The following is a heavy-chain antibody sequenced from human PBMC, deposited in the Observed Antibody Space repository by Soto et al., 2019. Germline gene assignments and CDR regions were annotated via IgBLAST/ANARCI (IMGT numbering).Heavy chain of an antibody. Sequence: SETLSLTCAVSGGSISSSNWWSWVRQPPGKGLEWIGEIYHSGSTNYNPSLKSRVTISVDKSKNQFSLKLSSVTAADTAVYYCARVGHDILTGYHYYFDYWGQGTLVTVSS. D-gene: IGHD3-9*01. CDR3: ARVGHDILTGYHYYFDY. CDR2: IYHSGST. V-gene: IGHV4-4*02. J-gene: IGHJ4*02. CDR1: GGSISSSNW.